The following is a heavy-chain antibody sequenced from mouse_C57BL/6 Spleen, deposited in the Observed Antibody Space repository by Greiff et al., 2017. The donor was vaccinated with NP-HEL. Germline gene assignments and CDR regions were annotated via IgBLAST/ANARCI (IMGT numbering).Heavy chain of an antibody. Sequence: QVQLQQPGAELVKPGASVKMSCKASGYTFTSYWITWVKQRPGQGLEWIGDIYPGSGSTNYNEKFKSKATLTVDTSSSTAYMQLSSLTSEDSAVYYCARPGEAYSNYVGFAYWGQGTLVTVSA. J-gene: IGHJ3*01. D-gene: IGHD2-5*01. CDR2: IYPGSGST. V-gene: IGHV1-55*01. CDR3: ARPGEAYSNYVGFAY. CDR1: GYTFTSYW.